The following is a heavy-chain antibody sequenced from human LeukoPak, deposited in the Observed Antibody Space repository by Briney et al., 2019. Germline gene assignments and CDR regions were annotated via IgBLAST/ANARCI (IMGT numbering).Heavy chain of an antibody. J-gene: IGHJ4*02. V-gene: IGHV3-30*03. Sequence: GGSLRLSCAASGFTFSSYWMHWVRQAPGKGLEWVALISHDGSDKYYADSVKGRFPISRDNSKNMLYLQMDSLRIEDTAVYYCARNSDYYDYSPQSVWGQGTLVTVS. CDR2: ISHDGSDK. CDR3: ARNSDYYDYSPQSV. CDR1: GFTFSSYW. D-gene: IGHD3-22*01.